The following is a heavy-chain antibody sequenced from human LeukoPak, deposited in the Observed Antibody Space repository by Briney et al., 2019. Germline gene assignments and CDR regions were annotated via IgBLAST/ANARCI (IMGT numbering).Heavy chain of an antibody. D-gene: IGHD3-16*02. CDR3: AKDALISFRGAWSQSDY. J-gene: IGHJ4*02. V-gene: IGHV3-74*01. Sequence: GGSLRLSCVASGFTFSSYWMHWVRQDPRKGLVWVSRINGDGRNINYADSVRGRFTISRDNAKNTLYLQMNSLRAEDTAVYYCAKDALISFRGAWSQSDYWGQGTLVTVSS. CDR2: INGDGRNI. CDR1: GFTFSSYW.